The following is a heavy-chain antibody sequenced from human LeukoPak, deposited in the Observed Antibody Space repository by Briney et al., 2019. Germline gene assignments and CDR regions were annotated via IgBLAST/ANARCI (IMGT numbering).Heavy chain of an antibody. V-gene: IGHV4-59*06. J-gene: IGHJ4*02. CDR2: IYYSGST. D-gene: IGHD3-10*01. CDR3: ARGEWFGGQHIDY. CDR1: GGSISSYY. Sequence: SETLSLTCTVSGGSISSYYWSWIRQRPGKGLEWIGYIYYSGSTYYNPSLKSRVTISVDTSKNQFSLKLSSVTAADTAVYYCARGEWFGGQHIDYWGQGTLVTVSS.